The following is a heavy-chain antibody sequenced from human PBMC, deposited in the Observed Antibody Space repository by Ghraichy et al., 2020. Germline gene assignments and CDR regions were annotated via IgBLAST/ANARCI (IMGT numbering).Heavy chain of an antibody. CDR1: GFTFSSYA. J-gene: IGHJ6*03. D-gene: IGHD1-26*01. Sequence: GGSLRLSCAASGFTFSSYAMHWVRQAPGKGLEWVAVISYDGSNKYYADSVKGRFTISRDNSKNTLYLQMNSLRAEDTAVYYCARDGSSYYYYMDVWGKGTTVTVSS. CDR2: ISYDGSNK. V-gene: IGHV3-30*04. CDR3: ARDGSSYYYYMDV.